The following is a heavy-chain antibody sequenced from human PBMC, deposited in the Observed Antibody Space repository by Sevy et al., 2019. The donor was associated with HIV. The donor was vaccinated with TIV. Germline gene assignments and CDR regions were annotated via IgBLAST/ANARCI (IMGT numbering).Heavy chain of an antibody. CDR2: ISSRGTTI. V-gene: IGHV3-48*03. CDR3: ARTGIGISGLTGAMDV. J-gene: IGHJ6*02. CDR1: GFSFTSYE. D-gene: IGHD2-15*01. Sequence: GGSLRLSCAASGFSFTSYEINWVRQAPGKGLEWVSYISSRGTTIYYADSVKGRLTISRDNAKNSLFLQMNSLRADDTAVYYCARTGIGISGLTGAMDVWGQGTSVTVSS.